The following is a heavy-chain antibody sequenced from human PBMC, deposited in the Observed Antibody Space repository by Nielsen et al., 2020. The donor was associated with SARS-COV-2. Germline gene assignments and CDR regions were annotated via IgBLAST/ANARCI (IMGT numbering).Heavy chain of an antibody. CDR3: ARGLAATGTGAFDI. D-gene: IGHD6-13*01. CDR1: GDSISSSNW. J-gene: IGHJ3*02. V-gene: IGHV4-4*02. CDR2: IFHSGST. Sequence: GSLRLSCAVSGDSISSSNWWSWVRQPPGKGLEWIGEIFHSGSTNYNPSLKSRVTISIDKSKNQFSLKLSSVTAPDTAVYYCARGLAATGTGAFDIWGQGTMVTVSS.